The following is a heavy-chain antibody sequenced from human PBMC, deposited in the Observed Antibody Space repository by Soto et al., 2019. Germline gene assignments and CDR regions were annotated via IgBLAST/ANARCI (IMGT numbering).Heavy chain of an antibody. J-gene: IGHJ4*02. CDR2: MYHTGTP. Sequence: KTSETLSLTCAVSGASISRSDWWSWVRQPPGKGLEWIGEMYHTGTPNYSPSLKSRVTISIDSSKNQFSLELSSVTAADTAVYYRARXLRYRDYQRGETYYFDLWGQGTLVTVSS. CDR1: GASISRSDW. D-gene: IGHD4-17*01. CDR3: ARXLRYRDYQRGETYYFDL. V-gene: IGHV4-4*02.